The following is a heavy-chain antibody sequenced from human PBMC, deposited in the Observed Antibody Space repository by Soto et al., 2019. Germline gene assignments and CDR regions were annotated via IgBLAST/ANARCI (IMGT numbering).Heavy chain of an antibody. CDR3: AKLRGANPHEFPYYLDV. J-gene: IGHJ4*01. V-gene: IGHV3-23*01. D-gene: IGHD3-10*01. CDR2: ISGSGGST. Sequence: GGSLRLSCAASGFTFSSYAMSWVRQAPGKGLEWVSAISGSGGSTYYADSVKGRFTISRDNSKNTRYLKMNSRRAEDTAVYYCAKLRGANPHEFPYYLDVWGQGTPVTVSS. CDR1: GFTFSSYA.